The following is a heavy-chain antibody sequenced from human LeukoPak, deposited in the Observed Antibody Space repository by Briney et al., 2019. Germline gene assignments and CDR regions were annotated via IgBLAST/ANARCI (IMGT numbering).Heavy chain of an antibody. J-gene: IGHJ4*02. D-gene: IGHD3-9*01. CDR2: INHSGST. CDR1: GGSFSGYY. V-gene: IGHV4-34*01. Sequence: SETLSLTCAVYGGSFSGYYWSWIRQPPGKGLEWIGEINHSGSTNYNPSLKSRVTISVDTSKNQFSLKLSSVTAADTAVYYCARGGYDILAGYWIDYWGQGTLVTVSS. CDR3: ARGGYDILAGYWIDY.